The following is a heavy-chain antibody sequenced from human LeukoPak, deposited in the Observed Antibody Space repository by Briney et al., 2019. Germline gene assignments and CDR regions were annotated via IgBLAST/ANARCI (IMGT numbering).Heavy chain of an antibody. CDR2: MYHSGST. CDR1: NYSISTDYY. V-gene: IGHV4-38-2*02. CDR3: ARVVAAAGNNWFDP. J-gene: IGHJ5*02. Sequence: SETLSLTCSVSNYSISTDYYWGWIRQPPGKGLEWIGTMYHSGSTYYNPSLKSRLSISIDTSKNQFSLKLNSVTAADTAVYYCARVVAAAGNNWFDPWGQGTLVTVSS. D-gene: IGHD6-13*01.